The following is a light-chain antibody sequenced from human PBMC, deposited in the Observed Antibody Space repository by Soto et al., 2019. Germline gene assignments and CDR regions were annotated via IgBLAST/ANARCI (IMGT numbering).Light chain of an antibody. CDR2: DVT. Sequence: QSALTQPASVSGSTGQAITISCTGTSSDVGGYNFDSWYQHHPGKAPKLIIYDVTNRPSGISNRFSGSKSGNTASLTISGLQAEDEADYYRTSSTRSITHVFGTGTKLTVL. CDR3: TSSTRSITHV. V-gene: IGLV2-14*03. J-gene: IGLJ1*01. CDR1: SSDVGGYNF.